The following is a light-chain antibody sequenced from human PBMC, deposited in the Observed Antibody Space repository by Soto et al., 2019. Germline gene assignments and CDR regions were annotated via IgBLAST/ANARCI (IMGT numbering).Light chain of an antibody. CDR2: GAS. J-gene: IGKJ3*01. Sequence: IVLTQSPGTLSLSPGERATLSCRASQSVSSSYLAWYQQKPGQAPRLLIYGASSRATGIPDRFSGSGSGTDFTLTISRLEPEDSAVYYCQQYGSSPITFGPGTKVDIK. V-gene: IGKV3-20*01. CDR1: QSVSSSY. CDR3: QQYGSSPIT.